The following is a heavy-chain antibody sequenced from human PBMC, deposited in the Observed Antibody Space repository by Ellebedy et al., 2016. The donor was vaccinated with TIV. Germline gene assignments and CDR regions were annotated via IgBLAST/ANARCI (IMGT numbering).Heavy chain of an antibody. CDR2: KRFDGRND. V-gene: IGHV3-30*02. J-gene: IGHJ4*02. D-gene: IGHD6-19*01. CDR3: TRETTPPPGAVAGTGFDC. Sequence: PGGSLRLSCAASGFTFSTYGMHWVRQAQGTGLGWVAFKRFDGRNDYNADPVQGRFVISRDMSTNTLFLQMNRLRAEDTAIYYCTRETTPPPGAVAGTGFDCWGQGTLVIVSS. CDR1: GFTFSTYG.